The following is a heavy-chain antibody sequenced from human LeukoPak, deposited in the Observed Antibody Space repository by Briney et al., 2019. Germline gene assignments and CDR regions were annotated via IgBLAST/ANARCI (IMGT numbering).Heavy chain of an antibody. CDR2: ISGSGGST. V-gene: IGHV3-23*01. Sequence: GGSLRLSCAASGFTFSSYAMSWVRQAPGKGLEWVSAISGSGGSTYYADSVKGRFTISRDNSKNTLYLQMNSLRAEDTAVYYCAKTSYDFWSGYPLKYFDYWGQGTLVTVSS. CDR3: AKTSYDFWSGYPLKYFDY. CDR1: GFTFSSYA. J-gene: IGHJ4*02. D-gene: IGHD3-3*01.